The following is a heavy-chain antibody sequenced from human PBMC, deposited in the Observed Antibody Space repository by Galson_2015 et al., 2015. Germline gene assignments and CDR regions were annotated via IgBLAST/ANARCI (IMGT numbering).Heavy chain of an antibody. CDR1: GYTFTSYA. Sequence: SVKVSCKASGYTFTSYAMHWVRQAPGQRLEWMGWINAGNGNTKYSQKFQGRVTITRDTSVSTAYLELSSLRSEDTAVYYCARGRDVVVVAATLRCSWFVPWGQGPLVTVSS. CDR3: ARGRDVVVVAATLRCSWFVP. D-gene: IGHD2-15*01. J-gene: IGHJ5*02. V-gene: IGHV1-3*01. CDR2: INAGNGNT.